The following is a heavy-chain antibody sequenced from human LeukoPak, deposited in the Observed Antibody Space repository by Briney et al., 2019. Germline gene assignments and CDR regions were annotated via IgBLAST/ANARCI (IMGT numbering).Heavy chain of an antibody. J-gene: IGHJ4*02. CDR2: ISSSGSTI. V-gene: IGHV3-48*03. Sequence: PGGSLRLSCAASGFTFSSYEMNWVRQAPGKGLEWVSYISSSGSTIYYADSVKGRFTISRDNAKNPLYLQMNSLRAEDTAVYYCAIGSLINYYGSGSLDYWGQGTLVTVSS. CDR3: AIGSLINYYGSGSLDY. D-gene: IGHD3-10*01. CDR1: GFTFSSYE.